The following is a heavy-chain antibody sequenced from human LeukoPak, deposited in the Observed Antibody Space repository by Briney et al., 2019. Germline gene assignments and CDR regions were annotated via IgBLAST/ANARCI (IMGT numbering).Heavy chain of an antibody. CDR1: GFTFSSYA. CDR3: ARDRPRFIAAAGHFDY. CDR2: ISYDGSNK. V-gene: IGHV3-30-3*01. J-gene: IGHJ4*02. D-gene: IGHD6-13*01. Sequence: GGSLRLSCAASGFTFSSYAMHWVRQAPGKGLGWVAVISYDGSNKYYADSVKGRFTISRDNSKNTLYLQMNSLRAEDTAGYYCARDRPRFIAAAGHFDYWGQGTLVSVSS.